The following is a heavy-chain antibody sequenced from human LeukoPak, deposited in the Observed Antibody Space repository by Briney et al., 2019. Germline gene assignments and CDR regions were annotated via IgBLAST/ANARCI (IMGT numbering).Heavy chain of an antibody. D-gene: IGHD3-9*01. CDR2: IIPIFGTA. J-gene: IGHJ3*02. CDR1: GGTFSSYA. Sequence: SVKVSCKASGGTFSSYAISWVRQAPGQGLEWMGGIIPIFGTANYAQKFQGRVTITAGKSTSTAYMELSSLRSEDTAVYYCARYRPGILTGYPARLRAFDIWGQGTMVTVSS. CDR3: ARYRPGILTGYPARLRAFDI. V-gene: IGHV1-69*06.